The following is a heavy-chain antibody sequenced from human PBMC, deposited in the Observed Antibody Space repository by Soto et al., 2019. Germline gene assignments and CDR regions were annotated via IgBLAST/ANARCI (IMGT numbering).Heavy chain of an antibody. D-gene: IGHD3-10*01. J-gene: IGHJ4*02. CDR2: INSDGSST. Sequence: PGGSLRLSCAASGFTFSSYWMHWVRQAPGKGLVWVSRINSDGSSTRYADSVRGRFTISRDNAKNTLYLQMNSLRAEDTAVYYCACYGSYMTYYFDYWGRGTLVTVSS. CDR3: ACYGSYMTYYFDY. CDR1: GFTFSSYW. V-gene: IGHV3-74*01.